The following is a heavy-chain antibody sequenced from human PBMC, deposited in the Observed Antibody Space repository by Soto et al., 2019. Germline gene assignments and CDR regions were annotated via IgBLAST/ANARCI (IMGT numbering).Heavy chain of an antibody. V-gene: IGHV1-46*03. J-gene: IGHJ4*02. D-gene: IGHD3-3*01. CDR1: GYTFTSYY. CDR2: INPSGGST. CDR3: ARGVLRFLEWLPLPDFDY. Sequence: GASVKVSCKASGYTFTSYYMHWVRQAPGQGLEWMGIINPSGGSTSYAQKFQGRVTMTRDTSTSTVYMELSSLRSEDTAVYYCARGVLRFLEWLPLPDFDYWGQGTLVTVSS.